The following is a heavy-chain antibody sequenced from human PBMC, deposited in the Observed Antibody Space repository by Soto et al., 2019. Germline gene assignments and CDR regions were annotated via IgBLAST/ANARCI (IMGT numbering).Heavy chain of an antibody. CDR2: VYFSGNT. D-gene: IGHD6-25*01. V-gene: IGHV4-59*11. Sequence: SETLSLTCIVSGGSLSSHYWTWIRQSPGKGLEWIGYVYFSGNTNYNPSLKSRVTISIDTSKNQFSLRLASVTAADTAFYYCGSVRPSGYVLSWGQGTLVTVYS. J-gene: IGHJ5*02. CDR3: GSVRPSGYVLS. CDR1: GGSLSSHY.